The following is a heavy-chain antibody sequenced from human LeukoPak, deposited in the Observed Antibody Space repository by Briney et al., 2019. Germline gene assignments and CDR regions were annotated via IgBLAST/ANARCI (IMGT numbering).Heavy chain of an antibody. Sequence: PGGSLRLSCAASGFTFSTYWMHWVRQTPGKGLVWVSRINSDGNSTTYADSVKGRFTISRDNSKNTLYLQMNSLRAEDTAVYYCASQSLGEWELTYWGQGTLVTVSS. CDR3: ASQSLGEWELTY. CDR1: GFTFSTYW. D-gene: IGHD1-26*01. J-gene: IGHJ4*02. V-gene: IGHV3-74*01. CDR2: INSDGNST.